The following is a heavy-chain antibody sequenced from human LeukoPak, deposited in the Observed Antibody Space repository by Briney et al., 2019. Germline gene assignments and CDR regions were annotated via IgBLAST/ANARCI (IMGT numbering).Heavy chain of an antibody. V-gene: IGHV4-4*07. CDR1: GGSISSYY. CDR3: ARDLGYDGFDWAP. Sequence: PSETLSLTCTVSGGSISSYYWSWIRQSAGKGLEWIGRIYASGSTNYNPSLKSRLTISVDTSKNQISLNLISVTAADAAVYYCARDLGYDGFDWAPWGQGTLVTVSS. CDR2: IYASGST. J-gene: IGHJ5*02. D-gene: IGHD5-12*01.